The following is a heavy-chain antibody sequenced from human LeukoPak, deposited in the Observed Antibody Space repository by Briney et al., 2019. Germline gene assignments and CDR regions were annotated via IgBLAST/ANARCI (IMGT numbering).Heavy chain of an antibody. CDR2: ISGSGGSS. Sequence: GGSLRLSCAASGFTFSSYAMSWVRQAPGKGLKWVSAISGSGGSSFYADSVKGRFTISRDNSKNTLYLQMNSLRAEDTAVYYCAKDLSSIRSSGWYFDAFDIWGQGTMVTVSS. J-gene: IGHJ3*02. D-gene: IGHD6-19*01. CDR3: AKDLSSIRSSGWYFDAFDI. V-gene: IGHV3-23*01. CDR1: GFTFSSYA.